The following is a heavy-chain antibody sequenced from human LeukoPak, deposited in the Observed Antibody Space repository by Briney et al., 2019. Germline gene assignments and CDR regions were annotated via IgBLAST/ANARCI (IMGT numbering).Heavy chain of an antibody. Sequence: GGSLRLSCTASGFTVSSNYMSWVRQAPGKGLEWVSVIYSGGSTYYADSVKGRFTISRDNSKNTLYLQMNSLRAEDTAVYYCASDGGYRDYFDYWGQGTLVTVSS. CDR2: IYSGGST. CDR1: GFTVSSNY. D-gene: IGHD3-16*01. CDR3: ASDGGYRDYFDY. J-gene: IGHJ4*02. V-gene: IGHV3-66*01.